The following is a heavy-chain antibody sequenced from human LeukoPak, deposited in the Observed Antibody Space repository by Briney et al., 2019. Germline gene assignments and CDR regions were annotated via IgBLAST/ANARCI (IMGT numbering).Heavy chain of an antibody. CDR3: AKGTLTTVTPIDY. D-gene: IGHD4-11*01. J-gene: IGHJ4*02. V-gene: IGHV3-30*04. Sequence: GGSLRLSCVASGFTFSTYAIHWVRQAPGKGLEWVAVISYDGSNKYYADSVKGRFTISRDNSKNTLYLQMNSLRAEDTAVYYCAKGTLTTVTPIDYWGQGTLVTVSS. CDR2: ISYDGSNK. CDR1: GFTFSTYA.